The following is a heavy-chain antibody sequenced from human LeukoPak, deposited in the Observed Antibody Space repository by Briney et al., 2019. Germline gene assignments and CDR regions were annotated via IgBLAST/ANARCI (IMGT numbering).Heavy chain of an antibody. Sequence: PVGGLRLSCAASGISFGNNWMHWGRQGPRTGLGWISRINSDGGGAIYADSVKRRYTVSRDKATNTLYMQMNSLRAEDTAVYYCARDVTHNWFDTWGQGTLVTVSS. V-gene: IGHV3-74*01. CDR2: INSDGGGA. J-gene: IGHJ5*02. CDR1: GISFGNNW. CDR3: ARDVTHNWFDT. D-gene: IGHD2/OR15-2a*01.